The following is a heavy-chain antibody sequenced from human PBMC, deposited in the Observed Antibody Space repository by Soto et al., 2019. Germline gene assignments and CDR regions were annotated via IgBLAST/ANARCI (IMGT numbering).Heavy chain of an antibody. J-gene: IGHJ4*02. D-gene: IGHD5-18*01. V-gene: IGHV3-30-3*01. CDR1: GFTFSSYA. CDR2: ISYDGSNK. Sequence: QVQLVESGGGVVQPGRSLRLSCAASGFTFSSYAMHWVRQAPGKGLEWVAVISYDGSNKYYADSVKGRFTISRDNSKNPLYLQMNSLRAEDTAVYYCARGLKGGYSYGYFDYWGQGTLVTVSS. CDR3: ARGLKGGYSYGYFDY.